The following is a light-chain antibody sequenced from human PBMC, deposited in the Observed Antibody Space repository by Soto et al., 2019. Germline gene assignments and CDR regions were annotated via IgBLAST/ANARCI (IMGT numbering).Light chain of an antibody. Sequence: IVLTKSQGTLSVSPGERATVSCRASQSVSSSYLAWYKQKPGQAPRLLIYGASSRATGIPDRFSGSGSGTELTLTISSLETEDFPLYHSEQYGRLCTLGEGTRLEIK. J-gene: IGKJ5*01. CDR1: QSVSSSY. CDR3: EQYGRLCT. V-gene: IGKV3-20*01. CDR2: GAS.